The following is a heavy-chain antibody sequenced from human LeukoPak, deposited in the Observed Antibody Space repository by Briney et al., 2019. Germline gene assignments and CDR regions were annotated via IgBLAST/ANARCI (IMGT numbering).Heavy chain of an antibody. J-gene: IGHJ4*02. CDR2: VSAYNRNT. Sequence: ASVKVSCKTSGYTFTKYGISWVRQAPGQGLEWVGWVSAYNRNTSYAQKLQGRVTMTTGTSTSTAYMEVRNLRSDDTAIYYCVIDRSFTSGWYPRGYFDYWGQGTLVTVSS. D-gene: IGHD6-19*01. CDR3: VIDRSFTSGWYPRGYFDY. CDR1: GYTFTKYG. V-gene: IGHV1-18*01.